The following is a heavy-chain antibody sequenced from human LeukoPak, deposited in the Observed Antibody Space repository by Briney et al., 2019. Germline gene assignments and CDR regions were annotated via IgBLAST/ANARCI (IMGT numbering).Heavy chain of an antibody. CDR3: ARDPVQGSGRLGFDY. V-gene: IGHV4-4*02. D-gene: IGHD3-10*01. CDR1: GGSISSSNW. J-gene: IGHJ4*02. Sequence: PSGTLSLTCAVSGGSISSSNWWSWVRQPPGKGLEWIGEIYHSGSTNYNPSLKSRVTISVDESKNQFSLKLSSVTAADTAVYYCARDPVQGSGRLGFDYWGQGTLVTVSS. CDR2: IYHSGST.